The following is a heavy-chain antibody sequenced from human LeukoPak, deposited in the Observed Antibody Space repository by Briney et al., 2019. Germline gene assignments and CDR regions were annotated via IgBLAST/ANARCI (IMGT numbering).Heavy chain of an antibody. D-gene: IGHD7-27*01. CDR2: IHYTGAT. CDR3: ARGVLGPYYFDL. Sequence: PSETLSLTCAVYGGSFRGYYWSWIRQPPGKGLEWIGEIHYTGATNNKPSLKSRVTISGDPSKNQFSLRVSSVTAADTAVYYCARGVLGPYYFDLWGRGTLVTVSS. J-gene: IGHJ2*01. CDR1: GGSFRGYY. V-gene: IGHV4-34*01.